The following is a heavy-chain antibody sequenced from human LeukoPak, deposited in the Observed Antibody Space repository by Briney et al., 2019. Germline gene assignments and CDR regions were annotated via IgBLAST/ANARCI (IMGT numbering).Heavy chain of an antibody. CDR3: ASSYSGYDYDAFDI. V-gene: IGHV3-21*01. D-gene: IGHD5-12*01. CDR1: GFTFSSYS. J-gene: IGHJ3*02. CDR2: ISSSGSYI. Sequence: GGSLRLSCAASGFTFSSYSMNWVRQAPGKGLEWVSSISSSGSYIYYADSVKGRFTISRDNAKKSLYLQMNSLRAEDTAVYYCASSYSGYDYDAFDIWGQGTMVTVSS.